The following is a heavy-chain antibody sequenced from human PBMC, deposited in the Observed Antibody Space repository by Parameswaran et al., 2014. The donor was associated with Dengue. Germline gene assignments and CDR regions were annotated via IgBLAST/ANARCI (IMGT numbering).Heavy chain of an antibody. D-gene: IGHD4-23*01. Sequence: VRQAPGKGLEWMGRIDPSDSYTSYSPSFQGHVTMSADKSISTAYLQWSSLKASDTAMYYCARLTEGGNPGSDHWGQGTLVTVSS. CDR3: ARLTEGGNPGSDH. CDR2: IDPSDSYT. J-gene: IGHJ4*02. V-gene: IGHV5-10-1*01.